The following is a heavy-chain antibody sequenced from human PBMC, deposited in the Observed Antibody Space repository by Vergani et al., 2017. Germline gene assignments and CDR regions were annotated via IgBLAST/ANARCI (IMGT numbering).Heavy chain of an antibody. Sequence: QVQLVESGGGVVQPGRSLRLSCAASGFTFGDHGIHWVRRAPGKGLEWVALISYDGTNKYYTNSVRGRFTISRDNSKSTLFLQMNSLRVEDMAVYYCARDSIVGATTYYYYGMDVWGQGTTVTVSS. J-gene: IGHJ6*02. D-gene: IGHD1-26*01. CDR1: GFTFGDHG. CDR3: ARDSIVGATTYYYYGMDV. V-gene: IGHV3-30-3*01. CDR2: ISYDGTNK.